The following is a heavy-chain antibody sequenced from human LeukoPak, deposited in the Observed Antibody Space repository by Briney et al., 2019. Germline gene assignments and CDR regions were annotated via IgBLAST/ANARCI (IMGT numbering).Heavy chain of an antibody. D-gene: IGHD6-6*01. CDR3: AHRPKEGRPFDS. CDR1: GFSLKTRELG. CDR2: IFWTDEK. V-gene: IGHV2-5*01. Sequence: SGPTLVKPTQTLTLTCTFSGFSLKTRELGVSWIRQPPGKALEWLALIFWTDEKHYSPSLESRLTITKDTSKNQVVLTMTNMDPVDTATYYCAHRPKEGRPFDSWGQGTLVTVSS. J-gene: IGHJ5*01.